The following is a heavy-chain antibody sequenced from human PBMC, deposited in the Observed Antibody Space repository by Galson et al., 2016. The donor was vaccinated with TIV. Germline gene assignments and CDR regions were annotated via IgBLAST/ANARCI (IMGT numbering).Heavy chain of an antibody. D-gene: IGHD2-2*01. CDR2: IWYDGSNE. J-gene: IGHJ5*02. Sequence: SLRLSCAASGFTFSSYGMHWVRQAPGKGLEWVAVIWYDGSNENYAESVKGRFTTSRDNSKNTLYLQMNSLRVEDTAVYFCARVRFCGKTSCHHYFDTWGQGTLVTVSS. CDR3: ARVRFCGKTSCHHYFDT. V-gene: IGHV3-33*01. CDR1: GFTFSSYG.